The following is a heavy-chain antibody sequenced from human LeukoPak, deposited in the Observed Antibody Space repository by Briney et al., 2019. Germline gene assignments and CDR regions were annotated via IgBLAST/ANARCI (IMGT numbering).Heavy chain of an antibody. CDR3: AREMKGLDVWGGYRYNPSLPDY. V-gene: IGHV1-2*06. Sequence: ASVKVSCKASGYTFTGYYMHWVRQAPGQGLEWMGRINPNSGGTNYAQKFQGRVTMTRDTSISTAYMELSRLRSDDTALYYCAREMKGLDVWGGYRYNPSLPDYWGQGTLVTVSS. CDR1: GYTFTGYY. CDR2: INPNSGGT. J-gene: IGHJ4*02. D-gene: IGHD3-16*02.